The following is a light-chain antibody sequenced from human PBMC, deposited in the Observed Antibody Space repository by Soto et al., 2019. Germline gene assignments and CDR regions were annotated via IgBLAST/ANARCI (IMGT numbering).Light chain of an antibody. Sequence: DIVMTQSPDSLAVSLGETATISCKSSQSVLYSSNNENYLAWYQQKPGQPPKLLIYWASTRESGVPDRFSGSGSGTDFTLTISNLQAEDVAVYYCQQYYSTPYTFGQGTKLEIK. V-gene: IGKV4-1*01. CDR2: WAS. CDR3: QQYYSTPYT. J-gene: IGKJ2*01. CDR1: QSVLYSSNNENY.